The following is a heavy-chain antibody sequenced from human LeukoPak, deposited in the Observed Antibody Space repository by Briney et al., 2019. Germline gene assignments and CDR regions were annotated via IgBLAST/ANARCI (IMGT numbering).Heavy chain of an antibody. CDR2: ISGSGGST. CDR1: GFPFSAYS. V-gene: IGHV3-23*01. CDR3: ARNWNYVVFDY. J-gene: IGHJ4*02. Sequence: PGGSLRLSCAASGFPFSAYSMSWVRQAPGKGLEWVSSISGSGGSTYYADSVKGRFTISRDNSKNTLYMQMNSLRAEDTAVYYCARNWNYVVFDYWGQGTLVTASS. D-gene: IGHD1-7*01.